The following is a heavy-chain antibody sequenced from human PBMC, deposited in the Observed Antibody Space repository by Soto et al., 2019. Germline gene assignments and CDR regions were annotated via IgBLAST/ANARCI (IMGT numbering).Heavy chain of an antibody. CDR3: ARDYYYDSRSSSVNWFDP. D-gene: IGHD3-22*01. CDR1: EFTFSKYW. V-gene: IGHV3-74*03. CDR2: INMDGTKT. Sequence: GGSLRLSCVASEFTFSKYWMHWVRQAPGKGLVWVSRINMDGTKTAYADSVKGRFTVSRDNANNTLYLQMNSLGGEETAVYECARDYYYDSRSSSVNWFDPWGQGTLVTVSS. J-gene: IGHJ5*02.